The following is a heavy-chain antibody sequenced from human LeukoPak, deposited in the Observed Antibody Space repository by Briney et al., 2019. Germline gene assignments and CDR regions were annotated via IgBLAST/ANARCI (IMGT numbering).Heavy chain of an antibody. CDR2: ISNVATL. CDR3: AKQSYARSLGE. J-gene: IGHJ4*02. V-gene: IGHV3-23*01. Sequence: GGSLRLSCAASGFTFRSYAMTWVRQAPGKGLEWVSEISNVATLKYADSVKGRFTMSRDNSKNMLYLQMSSLRVEDTAMYYCAKQSYARSLGEGGPGTLVTVSS. D-gene: IGHD2-8*01. CDR1: GFTFRSYA.